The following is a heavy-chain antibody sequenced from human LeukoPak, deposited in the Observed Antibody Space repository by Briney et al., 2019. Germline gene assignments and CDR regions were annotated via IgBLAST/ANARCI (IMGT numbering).Heavy chain of an antibody. J-gene: IGHJ4*02. CDR2: IYYSGST. D-gene: IGHD6-13*01. CDR3: ARYIAAAGTRLFDY. V-gene: IGHV4-39*01. Sequence: PSETLSLTCTVSGGSISSSSYYWGWIRQPPGKGLEWIGSIYYSGSTYYNPSLKSRVTISVDTSKNQFSLKLSSVTAADTAVYYCARYIAAAGTRLFDYWGQGTLVTVSS. CDR1: GGSISSSSYY.